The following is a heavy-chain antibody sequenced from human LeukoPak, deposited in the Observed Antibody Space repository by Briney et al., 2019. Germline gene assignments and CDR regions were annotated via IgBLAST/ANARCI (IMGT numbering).Heavy chain of an antibody. J-gene: IGHJ4*02. D-gene: IGHD3-10*01. V-gene: IGHV4-31*03. CDR2: IYYSGIT. Sequence: SQTLSLTCTVSGGSISSDGYWWSWIRQHPGKGLEWIGYIYYSGITYYNPSLKSRVTISVDTSKNQFSLKLSSVTAADTAVYYCARLRSWSFDYWGQGTLVTVSS. CDR3: ARLRSWSFDY. CDR1: GGSISSDGYW.